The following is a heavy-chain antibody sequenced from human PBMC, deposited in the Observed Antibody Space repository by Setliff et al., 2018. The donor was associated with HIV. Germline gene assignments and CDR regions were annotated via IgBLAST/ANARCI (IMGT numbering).Heavy chain of an antibody. CDR2: VNPSGGST. D-gene: IGHD4-4*01. J-gene: IGHJ6*03. Sequence: ASVKVSCKASGGTFKNLAISWVRQAPGQGLEWMGGVNPSGGSTTYAQKFQGRVTMTRDTSTSTVYMELSSLRSEDTAVYYCARDAFDYTAYYYSYMDVWGKGTTVTVSS. CDR3: ARDAFDYTAYYYSYMDV. V-gene: IGHV1-46*02. CDR1: GGTFKNLA.